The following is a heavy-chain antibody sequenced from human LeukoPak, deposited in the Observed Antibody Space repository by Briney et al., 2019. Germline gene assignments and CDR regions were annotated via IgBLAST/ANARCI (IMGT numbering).Heavy chain of an antibody. V-gene: IGHV1-18*01. Sequence: ASVKVSCKASGYTFTSYGISWVRQAPGQGLEWMGWISAYNGNTNYAQKLQGRVTMTTDTSTSTAYMELRSLRSDDTAVYYCARPATGPYGSGSGTYDYWGQGTLVTVSS. D-gene: IGHD3-10*01. J-gene: IGHJ4*02. CDR1: GYTFTSYG. CDR3: ARPATGPYGSGSGTYDY. CDR2: ISAYNGNT.